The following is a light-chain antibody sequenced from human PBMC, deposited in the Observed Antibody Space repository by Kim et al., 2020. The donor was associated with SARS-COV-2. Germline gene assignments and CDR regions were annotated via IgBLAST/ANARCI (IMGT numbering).Light chain of an antibody. Sequence: SYELTQPPSVSVAPGKTARITCGGNNIGSKSVHWYQQKPGQAPVLVIYYDSDRPSGIPERFSGSNSGNTATLTISRVEDGDEADYYCQGWDSSSDHYVFG. CDR1: NIGSKS. CDR3: QGWDSSSDHYV. V-gene: IGLV3-21*04. J-gene: IGLJ1*01. CDR2: YDS.